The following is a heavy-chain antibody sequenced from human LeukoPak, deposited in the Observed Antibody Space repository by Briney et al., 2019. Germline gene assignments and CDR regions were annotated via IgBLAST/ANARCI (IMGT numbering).Heavy chain of an antibody. Sequence: SETLSLTCTVSGYSISSGYYWGWIRQPPGKGLEWIGSIYHSGSTYYNPSLKSRVTISVDTSKNQFSLKLSSVTAADTAVYYCARRRRFIAAAGGGGWFDPWGQGTLVTVSS. V-gene: IGHV4-38-2*02. CDR2: IYHSGST. CDR3: ARRRRFIAAAGGGGWFDP. D-gene: IGHD6-13*01. J-gene: IGHJ5*02. CDR1: GYSISSGYY.